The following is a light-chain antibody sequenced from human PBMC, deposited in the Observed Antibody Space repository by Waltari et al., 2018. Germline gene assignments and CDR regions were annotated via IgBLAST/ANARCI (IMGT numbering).Light chain of an antibody. Sequence: EIVLTQSPATLSLSPGERATLSCRASQSVSSYLAWYQQKPGQAPRLLIYDASNRATGIPARFSGSGSGTDFTLTISSLEPEDFAVYYCQQHENLPYSFGQGTKLEIK. J-gene: IGKJ2*03. CDR3: QQHENLPYS. V-gene: IGKV3-11*01. CDR2: DAS. CDR1: QSVSSY.